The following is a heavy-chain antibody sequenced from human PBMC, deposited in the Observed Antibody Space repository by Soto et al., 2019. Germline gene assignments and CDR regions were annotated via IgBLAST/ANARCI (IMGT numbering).Heavy chain of an antibody. CDR2: IYYSGST. J-gene: IGHJ4*02. V-gene: IGHV4-31*03. Sequence: QEQLQESGPGLVKPSQNLSLTCTVSGGPISSGGYYWSRIRQHPGKGLEWIGYIYYSGSTYYNPSLKSRVTISGDTSKNQFSLNLSSVTAADTAVYYCATRSGPSKFDYWGQGTLVTVSS. D-gene: IGHD2-15*01. CDR1: GGPISSGGYY. CDR3: ATRSGPSKFDY.